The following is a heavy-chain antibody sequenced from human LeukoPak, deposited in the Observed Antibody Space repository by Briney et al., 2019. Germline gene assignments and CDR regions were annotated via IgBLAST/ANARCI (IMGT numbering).Heavy chain of an antibody. CDR3: ARDVTMVRGVILGVSDDYFDY. Sequence: ASVKVSCKASGYTFTSYGISWVRQAPGQGLEWMGWISAYNGNTNYAQKLQGRVTMTTDTSTSTAYMELKSLRSEDTAVYYCARDVTMVRGVILGVSDDYFDYWGQGTLVTVSS. J-gene: IGHJ4*02. CDR1: GYTFTSYG. D-gene: IGHD3-10*01. CDR2: ISAYNGNT. V-gene: IGHV1-18*01.